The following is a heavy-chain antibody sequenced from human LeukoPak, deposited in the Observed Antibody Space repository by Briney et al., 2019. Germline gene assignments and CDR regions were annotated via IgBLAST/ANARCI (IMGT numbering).Heavy chain of an antibody. CDR1: GGSFSGYY. Sequence: SETLSLTCAVYGGSFSGYYWSWIRQPPGKGLEWIGEINHSGSTNYNPSLKSRVTISVGTSKNQFSLKLSSVTAADTAVYYCARRQLWPYKYFDYWGQGTLVTVSS. D-gene: IGHD5-18*01. CDR2: INHSGST. CDR3: ARRQLWPYKYFDY. J-gene: IGHJ4*02. V-gene: IGHV4-34*01.